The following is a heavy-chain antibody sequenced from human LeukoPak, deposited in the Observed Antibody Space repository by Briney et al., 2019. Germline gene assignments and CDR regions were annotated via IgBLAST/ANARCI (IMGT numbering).Heavy chain of an antibody. CDR3: ARELAAAGTGDY. CDR2: INPNSGGT. CDR1: GYTFTGYY. D-gene: IGHD6-13*01. V-gene: IGHV1-2*02. J-gene: IGHJ4*02. Sequence: GASVTVSCKASGYTFTGYYMHWVRQAPGQGLEWMGWINPNSGGTNYAQKFQGRVTMTRDTSISTAYMELSRLRSDDTAVYYCARELAAAGTGDYWGQGTLVTVSS.